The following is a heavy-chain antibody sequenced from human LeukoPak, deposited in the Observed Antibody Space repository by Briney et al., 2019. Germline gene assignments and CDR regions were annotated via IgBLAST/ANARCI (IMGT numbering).Heavy chain of an antibody. V-gene: IGHV3-30*02. CDR2: IRYDGSNK. Sequence: GGSLRLSCAASGFTFSSYGMHWVRQAPGKGLEWAAFIRYDGSNKYYADSVKGRFTISRDNSKNTLYLQMNSLRAEDTAVYYCAKDPASRVMITFGGVIPALDYWGQGTLVTVSS. CDR1: GFTFSSYG. CDR3: AKDPASRVMITFGGVIPALDY. D-gene: IGHD3-16*02. J-gene: IGHJ4*02.